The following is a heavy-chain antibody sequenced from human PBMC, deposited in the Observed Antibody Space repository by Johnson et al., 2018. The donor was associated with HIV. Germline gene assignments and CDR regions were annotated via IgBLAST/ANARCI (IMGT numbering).Heavy chain of an antibody. D-gene: IGHD3-3*01. CDR1: GFTFSVYY. V-gene: IGHV3-11*04. Sequence: QVQLMESGGGLVKPGGSLRLSCAASGFTFSVYYMSWIRQAPGKGLEWVSYISSSGSTIYYADSVKGRFTISRDNAKNSLYLQMNSLRAEDTAVYYCARDALRIFGVVQDAFDIWGQGTMVTVSS. CDR2: ISSSGSTI. J-gene: IGHJ3*02. CDR3: ARDALRIFGVVQDAFDI.